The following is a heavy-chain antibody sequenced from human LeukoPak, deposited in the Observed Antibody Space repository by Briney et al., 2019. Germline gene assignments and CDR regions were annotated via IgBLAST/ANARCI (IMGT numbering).Heavy chain of an antibody. CDR1: GYTFTNYA. J-gene: IGHJ4*02. CDR2: VNTGNGNT. V-gene: IGHV1-3*03. D-gene: IGHD6-19*01. CDR3: ARAVKYRSGPLTDLLPYYFDY. Sequence: ASVKVSCKASGYTFTNYALHWVRQPPGQGLEWMGWVNTGNGNTKYSQEFQGRVTITRETAANTAYMELSSLRTEDMAVYYCARAVKYRSGPLTDLLPYYFDYWGQGTLVTVSS.